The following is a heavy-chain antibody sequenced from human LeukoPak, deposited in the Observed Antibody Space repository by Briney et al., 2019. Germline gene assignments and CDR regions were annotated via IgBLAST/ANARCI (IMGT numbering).Heavy chain of an antibody. V-gene: IGHV4-59*01. D-gene: IGHD3-22*01. Sequence: PSETLSLTCTVSGGSISSCYWSWIRQPPGKGLEWIGYIYYSGSTNYNPSLKSRVTISVDTSKNQFSLKLSSVTAADTAVYYCARLDYYDSSGYYYVPRFDPWGQGTLVTVSS. CDR1: GGSISSCY. CDR3: ARLDYYDSSGYYYVPRFDP. CDR2: IYYSGST. J-gene: IGHJ5*02.